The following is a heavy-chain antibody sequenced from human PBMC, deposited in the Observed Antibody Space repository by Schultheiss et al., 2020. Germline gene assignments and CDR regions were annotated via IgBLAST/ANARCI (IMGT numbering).Heavy chain of an antibody. D-gene: IGHD4-17*01. V-gene: IGHV3-30*18. CDR3: VKRQGDYGRAFEY. CDR1: GFTFSNAW. J-gene: IGHJ4*02. Sequence: GGSLRLSCAASGFTFSNAWMNWVRQAPGKGLEWVAVISYDGSNKYYADSVKGRFTISRDNSKNTLYLQMNSLRAEDTAVYYCVKRQGDYGRAFEYWGQGTLVTVSS. CDR2: ISYDGSNK.